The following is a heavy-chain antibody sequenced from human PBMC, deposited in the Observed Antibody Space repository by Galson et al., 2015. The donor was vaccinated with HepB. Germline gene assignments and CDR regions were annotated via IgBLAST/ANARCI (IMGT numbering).Heavy chain of an antibody. J-gene: IGHJ4*02. CDR2: IYHSGST. CDR3: ARDGNYYDSSGYYYYFDY. V-gene: IGHV4-30-2*01. Sequence: TLSLTCAVSGGSISSGGYSWSWIRQPPGKGLEWIGYIYHSGSTYYNPSLKSRVTISVDRSKNQFSLKLSSVTAADTAVYYCARDGNYYDSSGYYYYFDYWGQGTLVTVSS. CDR1: GGSISSGGYS. D-gene: IGHD3-22*01.